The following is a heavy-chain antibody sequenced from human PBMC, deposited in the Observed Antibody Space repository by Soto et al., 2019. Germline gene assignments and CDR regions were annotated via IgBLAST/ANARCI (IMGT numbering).Heavy chain of an antibody. D-gene: IGHD5-18*01. J-gene: IGHJ4*02. Sequence: EVHLVESGGGLVQPGGSLRLSCAASGFTFSSSWMHWVRQAPGKGLVWVSRINGDESRTNYGDSVKGRFTISRDNAKNTLYLETNGLRAVDTALYYCGRGATGWYGYDYWGQGTLVTVSS. V-gene: IGHV3-74*01. CDR2: INGDESRT. CDR1: GFTFSSSW. CDR3: GRGATGWYGYDY.